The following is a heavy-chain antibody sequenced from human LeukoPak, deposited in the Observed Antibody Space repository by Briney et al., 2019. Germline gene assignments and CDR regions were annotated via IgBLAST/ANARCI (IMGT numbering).Heavy chain of an antibody. CDR1: GFTFSSYA. D-gene: IGHD6-13*01. Sequence: PGGSLRLSCAASGFTFSSYAMSWVRQAPGKGLEWVSGISGSGGSTYYADSVKGRFTISRDNSKNTLYLQINSLRAEDTAVYYCARARSAGFDYWGQGTLVTVSS. CDR3: ARARSAGFDY. J-gene: IGHJ4*02. V-gene: IGHV3-23*01. CDR2: ISGSGGST.